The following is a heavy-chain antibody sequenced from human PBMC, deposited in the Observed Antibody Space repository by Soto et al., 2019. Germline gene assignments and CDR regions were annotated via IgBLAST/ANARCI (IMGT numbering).Heavy chain of an antibody. J-gene: IGHJ4*02. CDR3: ARLWGYYNDY. V-gene: IGHV4-59*01. CDR1: GGSISSYY. Sequence: SETLSLTCTVSGGSISSYYWSWIRQPPGKGLEWIGYMYNTGSTVYNPSLKSRVTISVDTSKNQFSLKLNAVTAADTAVYYCARLWGYYNDYWGQGTLVTVSS. CDR2: MYNTGST. D-gene: IGHD3-22*01.